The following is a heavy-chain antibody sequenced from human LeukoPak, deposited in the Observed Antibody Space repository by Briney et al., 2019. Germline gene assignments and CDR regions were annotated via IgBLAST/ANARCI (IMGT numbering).Heavy chain of an antibody. CDR1: GFTFSSYA. V-gene: IGHV3-23*01. CDR3: SEEEQQLVHEGGFDY. CDR2: ISCSGGST. D-gene: IGHD6-13*01. Sequence: AGSLRLSCAASGFTFSSYAICWRRQAPREGVEWVSVISCSGGSTYYADSVSSGFTISGDNSKNTLHLQMNMRTADATAVYYSSEEEQQLVHEGGFDYWGQGTLVTVSS. J-gene: IGHJ4*02.